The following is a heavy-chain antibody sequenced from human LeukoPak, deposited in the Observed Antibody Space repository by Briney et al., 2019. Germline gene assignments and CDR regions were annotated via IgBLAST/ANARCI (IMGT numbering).Heavy chain of an antibody. CDR2: ISSSGSTI. J-gene: IGHJ4*02. CDR3: ARDLEYTTSSGDY. CDR1: GFTFRSYE. D-gene: IGHD6-6*01. V-gene: IGHV3-48*03. Sequence: GGSLRLSCAASGFTFRSYEMNWVRQAPGKGLEWVSYISSSGSTIFYADSVKGRCTISRDNAKNSLYLQMNSLRAEDTAVYYCARDLEYTTSSGDYWGQGTLVIVSS.